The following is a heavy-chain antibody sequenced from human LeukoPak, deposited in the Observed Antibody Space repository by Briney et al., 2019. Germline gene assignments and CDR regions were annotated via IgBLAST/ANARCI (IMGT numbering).Heavy chain of an antibody. CDR2: IIPIFGTA. CDR3: AGPSPGSLTGFDY. CDR1: GGTFSSYA. Sequence: SVKVSCKASGGTFSSYAISWVRQAPGQGLEWMGGIIPIFGTANYAQKFQGRVTITADESTSTAYMELSSLRSEDTAVYYCAGPSPGSLTGFDYWGQGTLVTVSS. J-gene: IGHJ4*02. V-gene: IGHV1-69*01. D-gene: IGHD2-8*02.